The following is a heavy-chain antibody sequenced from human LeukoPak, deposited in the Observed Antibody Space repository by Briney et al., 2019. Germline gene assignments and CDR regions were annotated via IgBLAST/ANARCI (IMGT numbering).Heavy chain of an antibody. V-gene: IGHV4-61*01. Sequence: NPSETLSLTCTVSAGSVSNGNYYWSWLRQPPGKALEWIGYIYYTGTTYYIPSLEGRVTISVDTSKNQFSVKLNSVTAADTAVYYCARSQNYYGSGDDRSPGTLVTVSS. CDR3: ARSQNYYGSGDD. CDR1: AGSVSNGNYY. J-gene: IGHJ4*02. D-gene: IGHD3-10*01. CDR2: IYYTGTT.